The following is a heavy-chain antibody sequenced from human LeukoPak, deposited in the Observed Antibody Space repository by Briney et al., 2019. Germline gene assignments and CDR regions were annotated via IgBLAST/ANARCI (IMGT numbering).Heavy chain of an antibody. V-gene: IGHV3-21*01. Sequence: PGGSLRLSCAASGFTFSSYSMNWVRQAPGKGLEWVSSISSSSSYIYYADSVKGRFTISRDNAKNSLYLQMNSLRAEDTAVYYCARDSHPIGFGEFHHFPFDYWGQGTLVTVST. CDR2: ISSSSSYI. J-gene: IGHJ4*02. CDR1: GFTFSSYS. D-gene: IGHD3-10*01. CDR3: ARDSHPIGFGEFHHFPFDY.